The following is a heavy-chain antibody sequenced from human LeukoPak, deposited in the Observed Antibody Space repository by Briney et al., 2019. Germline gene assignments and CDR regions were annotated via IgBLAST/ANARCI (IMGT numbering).Heavy chain of an antibody. CDR1: GGTFSSYA. V-gene: IGHV1-69*04. D-gene: IGHD3-10*01. J-gene: IGHJ4*02. CDR2: IIPVIGIP. CDR3: ARDYVSTHYRDDKQGVFDD. Sequence: ASVKVSCKASGGTFSSYAISWVRQAPGQGFEWMGRIIPVIGIPKYAERFQDRVTITADRSTQTVYMELSSLRSDDTALYYCARDYVSTHYRDDKQGVFDDWGQGTLVTVSS.